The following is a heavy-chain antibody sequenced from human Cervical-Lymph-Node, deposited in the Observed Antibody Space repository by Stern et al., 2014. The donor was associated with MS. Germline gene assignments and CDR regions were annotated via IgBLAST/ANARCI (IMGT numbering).Heavy chain of an antibody. V-gene: IGHV3-21*01. CDR2: ISSSSSYI. CDR3: ARDNFEYSTESFDY. J-gene: IGHJ4*02. CDR1: GFTFSSYS. Sequence: EVQLVESGGGLVKPGGSLRLSCAASGFTFSSYSMNWVRQAPGKGLEWVSSISSSSSYINYADSVTGRFTISRDNAKNSLYLQCNSLRAEDTAVYCCARDNFEYSTESFDYWGQGTLVTVSS. D-gene: IGHD6-6*01.